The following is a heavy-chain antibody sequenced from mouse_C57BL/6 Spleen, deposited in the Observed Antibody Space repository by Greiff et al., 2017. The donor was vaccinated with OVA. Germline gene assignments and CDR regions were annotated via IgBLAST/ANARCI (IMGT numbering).Heavy chain of an antibody. J-gene: IGHJ2*01. D-gene: IGHD2-5*01. CDR1: GYSFTGYY. Sequence: VHVKQSGPELVKPGASVKISCKASGYSFTGYYMNWVKQSPEQSLEWIGEINPSTGGTTYNQKFKAKATLTVDTSSSTAYMQLNSLTSEDAAFYYCARSRYSNPFDYWGQGTTLTVSS. CDR2: INPSTGGT. CDR3: ARSRYSNPFDY. V-gene: IGHV1-42*01.